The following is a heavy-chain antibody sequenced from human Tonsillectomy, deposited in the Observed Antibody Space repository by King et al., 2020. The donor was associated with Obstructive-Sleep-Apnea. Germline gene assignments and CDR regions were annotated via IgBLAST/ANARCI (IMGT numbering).Heavy chain of an antibody. D-gene: IGHD4-17*01. CDR2: IYYSGST. Sequence: QVQLQESGPGLVKPSETLSLTCSVSGVSISNYYWSWIRQPPGKGMEWIGYIYYSGSTKYNPSLKSRVTISVDTSKNQFSLKLSSVTAADTAVYYCARDLGGDYYFDYWGQGTLVTVSS. V-gene: IGHV4-59*01. CDR1: GVSISNYY. J-gene: IGHJ4*02. CDR3: ARDLGGDYYFDY.